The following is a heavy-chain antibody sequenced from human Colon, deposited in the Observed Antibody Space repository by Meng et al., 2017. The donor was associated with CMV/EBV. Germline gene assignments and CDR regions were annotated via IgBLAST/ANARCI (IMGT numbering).Heavy chain of an antibody. Sequence: GESLKISCEASGIAFISYAFHWVRQAPGKGLEWVAVLSYDENIKHYAESVRGRFTISRDNSKNTLFLQMNSLGPEDTAIYYCAREGGSRGNYYGMDVWGQGTTVTVSS. CDR3: AREGGSRGNYYGMDV. J-gene: IGHJ6*02. D-gene: IGHD3-16*01. V-gene: IGHV3-30*04. CDR1: GIAFISYA. CDR2: LSYDENIK.